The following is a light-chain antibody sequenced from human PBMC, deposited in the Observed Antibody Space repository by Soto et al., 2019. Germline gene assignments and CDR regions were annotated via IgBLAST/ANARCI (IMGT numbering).Light chain of an antibody. CDR3: QHYNSFSLT. Sequence: VGAESRATLFVFPGERATLSCRASQSVSSYLAWYQQKPGQAPRLLIYDASNRATGIPARFSGSGSGTEFTLTINNLQTDDFATYYCQHYNSFSLTLGPGTKVDI. J-gene: IGKJ1*01. CDR2: DAS. CDR1: QSVSSY. V-gene: IGKV3D-15*01.